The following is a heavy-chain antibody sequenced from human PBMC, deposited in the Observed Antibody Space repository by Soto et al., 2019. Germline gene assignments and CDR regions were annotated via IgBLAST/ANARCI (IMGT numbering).Heavy chain of an antibody. CDR2: MNPNTGNT. J-gene: IGHJ4*02. CDR1: GYTFTDFD. Sequence: ASVKVSCKSSGYTFTDFDINWVLQATGQGLEWMGWMNPNTGNTRYADHFQGRLTMTRDTSTSTAFMELTSLRSEDTAVYYCARGKLATLTDFWGQGTLVTVSS. D-gene: IGHD5-12*01. CDR3: ARGKLATLTDF. V-gene: IGHV1-8*01.